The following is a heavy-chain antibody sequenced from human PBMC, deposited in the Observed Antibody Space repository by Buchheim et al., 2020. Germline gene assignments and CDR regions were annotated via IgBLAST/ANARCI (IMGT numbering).Heavy chain of an antibody. CDR3: AKDGIVGATWPGDY. Sequence: QVQLVESGGGVVQPGRSLRLSCAASGFTFSSYGMHWVRQAPGKGLEWVAVISYDGSNKYYADSVKGRFTISRDNSKNTLYLQMNSLRAEDTAVYYCAKDGIVGATWPGDYWGQGTL. V-gene: IGHV3-30*18. J-gene: IGHJ4*02. CDR1: GFTFSSYG. D-gene: IGHD1-26*01. CDR2: ISYDGSNK.